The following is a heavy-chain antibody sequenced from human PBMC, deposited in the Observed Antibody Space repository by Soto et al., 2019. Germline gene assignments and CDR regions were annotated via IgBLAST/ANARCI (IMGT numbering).Heavy chain of an antibody. CDR2: IWYDGSNK. D-gene: IGHD2-2*01. CDR3: AKNLGYCSSISCRYFDY. V-gene: IGHV3-33*06. CDR1: GFTFSSYG. Sequence: GGSLRFSCAASGFTFSSYGMHWVRQAPGKGLEWVAVIWYDGSNKYYADSVKGRFTISRDNSKNTLYLQMNSLRVEDTAVYYCAKNLGYCSSISCRYFDYWGQGTLVTVSS. J-gene: IGHJ4*02.